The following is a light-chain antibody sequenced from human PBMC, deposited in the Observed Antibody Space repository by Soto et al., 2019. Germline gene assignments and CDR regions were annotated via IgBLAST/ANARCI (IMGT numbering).Light chain of an antibody. CDR3: GTWDSSLSVGV. V-gene: IGLV1-51*02. CDR2: END. J-gene: IGLJ1*01. CDR1: SSNIGNNY. Sequence: QSVLTQPPSVSAAPGQTVTISCSGSSSNIGNNYISWYQQLPRTAPKLLIYENDKRPSGIPDRFSGSKSGTSATLGITGLQTGDEADYYCGTWDSSLSVGVFGTGTKLTVL.